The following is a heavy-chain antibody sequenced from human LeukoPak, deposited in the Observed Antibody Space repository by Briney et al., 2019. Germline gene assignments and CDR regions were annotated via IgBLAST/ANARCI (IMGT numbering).Heavy chain of an antibody. CDR2: VNPNSGNT. CDR3: ARVRGRGAFDI. J-gene: IGHJ3*02. V-gene: IGHV1-8*01. D-gene: IGHD1-26*01. CDR1: GYTFTSYD. Sequence: ASVKVSCTASGYTFTSYDINWVRQATGQGLEWMGWVNPNSGNTGYEQKFQGRVTVTRNTSIRTAYMELSSLRSEDTAVYYCARVRGRGAFDIWGQGTMVTVSS.